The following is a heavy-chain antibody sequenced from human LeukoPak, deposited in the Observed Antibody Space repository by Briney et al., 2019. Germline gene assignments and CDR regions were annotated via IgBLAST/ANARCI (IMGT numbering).Heavy chain of an antibody. CDR3: ARDDYYNGSGSYYTAY. CDR2: IWYDGSNK. CDR1: GFTFSSYG. J-gene: IGHJ4*02. Sequence: GGSLRLSCAASGFTFSSYGMHWVRQAPGKGLEWVAVIWYDGSNKYYADSVKGRFTISRDNSKNTLYLQMNSLRAEDTAVYYCARDDYYNGSGSYYTAYWGQGTLVTVSS. D-gene: IGHD3-10*01. V-gene: IGHV3-33*01.